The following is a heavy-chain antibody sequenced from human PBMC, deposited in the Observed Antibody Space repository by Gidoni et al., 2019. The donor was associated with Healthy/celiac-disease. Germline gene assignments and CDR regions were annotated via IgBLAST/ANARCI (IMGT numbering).Heavy chain of an antibody. CDR2: IWYDGSNK. D-gene: IGHD6-19*01. V-gene: IGHV3-33*01. CDR1: GFTLSSYG. J-gene: IGHJ4*02. Sequence: QVQLVESGGGVVQPGRSLRLSCAASGFTLSSYGMHWVHQAPGKGLEWVAVIWYDGSNKYYADSVKGRFTISRDNSKNTLYLQMNSLRAEDTAVYYCAREGAVAGFDYWGQGTLVTVSS. CDR3: AREGAVAGFDY.